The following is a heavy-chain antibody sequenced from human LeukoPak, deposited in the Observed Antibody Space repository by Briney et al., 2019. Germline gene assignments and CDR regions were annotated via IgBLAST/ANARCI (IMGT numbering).Heavy chain of an antibody. D-gene: IGHD1-26*01. CDR2: IYPGDSDT. J-gene: IGHJ5*02. CDR1: GYSFTSYW. Sequence: GESLKISCKGSGYSFTSYWLGWVRQMPGKGLEWMGIIYPGDSDTRYSPSFQGQVTISADNSISTAYLQWSSLKASDTAMYYCARHSGRGSYTNYNWFDPWGQGTLVTVSS. CDR3: ARHSGRGSYTNYNWFDP. V-gene: IGHV5-51*01.